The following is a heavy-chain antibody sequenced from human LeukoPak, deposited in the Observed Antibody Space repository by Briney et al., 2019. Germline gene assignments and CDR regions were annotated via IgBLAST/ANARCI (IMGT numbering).Heavy chain of an antibody. Sequence: GASVKVSCKASGGTFTSYAISWVRQAPGQGLEWMAGIIPIFGTANYAQKFQGRVTITADESTSTAYMELSSLRSEDTAVYYCARGCSGGSCYSFIDYYYYMDVWGKGTTVTVSS. CDR1: GGTFTSYA. J-gene: IGHJ6*03. CDR3: ARGCSGGSCYSFIDYYYYMDV. D-gene: IGHD2-15*01. V-gene: IGHV1-69*13. CDR2: IIPIFGTA.